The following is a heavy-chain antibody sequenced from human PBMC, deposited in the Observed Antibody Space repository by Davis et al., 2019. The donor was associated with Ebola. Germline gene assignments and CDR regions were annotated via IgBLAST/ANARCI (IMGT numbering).Heavy chain of an antibody. CDR2: ISSDGGIT. CDR3: ARGGTTVTTPLDY. J-gene: IGHJ4*02. CDR1: GFTFNKYW. Sequence: PGGSLRLSCAASGFTFNKYWMHWVRQAPGKGLVYVSRISSDGGITSYADSVKGRFTISRDNAKSTLYLQMNSLTAEDTAVYYCARGGTTVTTPLDYWGQGTLVTVSS. D-gene: IGHD4-17*01. V-gene: IGHV3-74*01.